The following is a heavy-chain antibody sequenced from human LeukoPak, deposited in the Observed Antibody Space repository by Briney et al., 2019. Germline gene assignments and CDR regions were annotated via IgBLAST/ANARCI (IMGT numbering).Heavy chain of an antibody. J-gene: IGHJ4*02. Sequence: SGGSLRLSCAASGFTFSSYAMNWVRQAPGKGLEWVSAISGSGGSTYYADSVKGRFTISRDNSKNTLYLQMNSLRAEDTAVYYCAKDLIVVVVAATPFDYWGQGTLVTVSS. CDR3: AKDLIVVVVAATPFDY. CDR1: GFTFSSYA. D-gene: IGHD2-15*01. V-gene: IGHV3-23*01. CDR2: ISGSGGST.